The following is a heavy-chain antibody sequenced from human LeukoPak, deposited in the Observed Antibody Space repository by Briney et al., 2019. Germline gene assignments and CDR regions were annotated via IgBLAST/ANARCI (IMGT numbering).Heavy chain of an antibody. CDR1: GYTFTSYN. D-gene: IGHD1-26*01. CDR2: MNPHNGNT. CDR3: ASSWDQDFLTSSYFDY. Sequence: GASVKVSCKASGYTFTSYNINWVRQATGQGLEWMGWMNPHNGNTGYAQKFQGRVTMTRNTSISTAYMELSSLRSEDTAVYYCASSWDQDFLTSSYFDYWGQGTLVTVSS. V-gene: IGHV1-8*01. J-gene: IGHJ4*02.